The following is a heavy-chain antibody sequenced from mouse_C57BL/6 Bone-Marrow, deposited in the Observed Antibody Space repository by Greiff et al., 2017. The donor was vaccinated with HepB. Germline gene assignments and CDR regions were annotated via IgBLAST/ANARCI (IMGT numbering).Heavy chain of an antibody. Sequence: EVQLQQSGTVLARPGASVKMSCKTSGYTFTSYWMHWVKQRPGQGLEWIGAIYPGNSDTSYNQKFKGKAKLTAVTSASTAYMELSSLTNEDSAVYYWTREGGGLRKGAMDYWGQGTSVTVPS. V-gene: IGHV1-5*01. CDR1: GYTFTSYW. CDR2: IYPGNSDT. J-gene: IGHJ4*01. CDR3: TREGGGLRKGAMDY. D-gene: IGHD2-4*01.